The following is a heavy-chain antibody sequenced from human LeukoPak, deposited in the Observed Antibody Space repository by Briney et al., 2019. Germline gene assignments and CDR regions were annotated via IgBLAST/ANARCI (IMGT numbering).Heavy chain of an antibody. CDR2: TYYRSKWYN. V-gene: IGHV6-1*01. CDR3: AGLSYTYVPI. J-gene: IGHJ4*02. Sequence: SQTLSLTCALSGDSVSSNSAAWSWIRQSPSRGLEWLGRTYYRSKWYNEYALSVKSRITINPDTSKNHFSLQLNSVTPEDTAVYYCAGLSYTYVPIWGQGTLVTVSS. CDR1: GDSVSSNSAA. D-gene: IGHD5-18*01.